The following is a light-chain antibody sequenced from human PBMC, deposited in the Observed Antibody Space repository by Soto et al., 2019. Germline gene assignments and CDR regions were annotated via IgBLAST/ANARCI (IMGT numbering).Light chain of an antibody. J-gene: IGKJ4*01. CDR2: GAS. V-gene: IGKV3-20*01. CDR1: QSVSSSY. Sequence: EIVLTQSPGTLSLSPGERATLSCRASQSVSSSYLAWYQQKPGQAPRLLIYGASSRATGIPDRFSGSGSATDFTLTISRLEPEDFAVYHCQQYVDTPLTFGGGTKVEIK. CDR3: QQYVDTPLT.